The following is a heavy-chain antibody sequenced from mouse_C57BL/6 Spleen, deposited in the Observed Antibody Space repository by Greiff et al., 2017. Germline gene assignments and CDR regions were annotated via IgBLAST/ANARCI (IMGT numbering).Heavy chain of an antibody. CDR3: ARGDGNYPWFAY. Sequence: QVQLQQSGTELVKPGASVKLSCKASGYTFTSYWMHWVKQRPGQGLEWIGNINPSNGGTNYNEKFKSKATLTVDKSSSTAYMQLSSLTSEDAAVYYCARGDGNYPWFAYWGQGTLVTVSA. D-gene: IGHD2-1*01. CDR2: INPSNGGT. CDR1: GYTFTSYW. J-gene: IGHJ3*01. V-gene: IGHV1-53*01.